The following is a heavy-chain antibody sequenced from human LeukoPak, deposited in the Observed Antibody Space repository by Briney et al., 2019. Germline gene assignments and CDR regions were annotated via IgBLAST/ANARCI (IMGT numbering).Heavy chain of an antibody. V-gene: IGHV3-15*01. CDR3: TSVYDYVWGSYRLDAFDI. D-gene: IGHD3-16*02. Sequence: TGGSLRLSCAASGFTFSSYAMSWVRQAPGKGLEWVGRIKSKTDGGTTDYAAPVKGRFTISRDDSKNTLYLQMNSLKTEDTAVYYCTSVYDYVWGSYRLDAFDIWGQGTMVTVSS. CDR1: GFTFSSYA. CDR2: IKSKTDGGTT. J-gene: IGHJ3*02.